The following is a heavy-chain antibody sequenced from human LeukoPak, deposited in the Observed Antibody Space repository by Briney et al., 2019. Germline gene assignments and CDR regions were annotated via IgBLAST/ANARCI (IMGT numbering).Heavy chain of an antibody. D-gene: IGHD3-22*01. CDR3: ARDGDLNYYDSSGYYPNFDP. CDR1: GYTFTSYG. Sequence: ASVKVSCKASGYTFTSYGISWVRQAPGQGLEWMGGIIPIFGTANYAQKFQGRVTITADESTSTAYMELSSLRSEDTAVYYCARDGDLNYYDSSGYYPNFDPWGQGTLVTVSS. J-gene: IGHJ5*02. V-gene: IGHV1-69*13. CDR2: IIPIFGTA.